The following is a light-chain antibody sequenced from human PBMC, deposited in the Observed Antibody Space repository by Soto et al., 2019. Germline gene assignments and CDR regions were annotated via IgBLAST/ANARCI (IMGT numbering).Light chain of an antibody. V-gene: IGLV2-14*01. J-gene: IGLJ1*01. CDR3: SSYTRSSTSYV. CDR2: EVS. Sequence: QAVLTQPASVSGSPGQSITISCTGTSSDVSGYNYVSWYQQHPGKAPKLMIYEVSNRPSRVSNRFSGSKSGNTASLTISGLQAEDEADYYCSSYTRSSTSYVFGTGTKVTV. CDR1: SSDVSGYNY.